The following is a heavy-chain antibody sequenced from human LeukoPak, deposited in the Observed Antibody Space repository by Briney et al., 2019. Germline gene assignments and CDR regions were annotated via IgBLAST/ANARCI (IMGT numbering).Heavy chain of an antibody. CDR1: GGSISSYY. Sequence: PSETLSLTCTVSGGSISSYYWSWIRQPPGKGLEWIGYIYYSGSTNYNPSLKSRVTILVDTSKNQFSLKLSSVTAADTAVYYCARLKIPEGGSFDIWGQGTMVTVSS. D-gene: IGHD5-12*01. J-gene: IGHJ3*02. CDR2: IYYSGST. V-gene: IGHV4-59*08. CDR3: ARLKIPEGGSFDI.